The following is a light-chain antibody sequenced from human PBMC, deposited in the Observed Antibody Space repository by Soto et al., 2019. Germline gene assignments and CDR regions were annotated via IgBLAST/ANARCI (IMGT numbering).Light chain of an antibody. CDR1: SSNIGENY. CDR2: HDD. J-gene: IGLJ3*02. Sequence: QSVLTQPPSVSAAPRQRVTISCSGSSSNIGENYVNWYQQLPGKAPKLLIYHDDLLSAGVSDRFSGSKSGTSASLAISDLQSEDDADYYCAAWDDSLDGHVFGGGTKLTVL. CDR3: AAWDDSLDGHV. V-gene: IGLV1-36*01.